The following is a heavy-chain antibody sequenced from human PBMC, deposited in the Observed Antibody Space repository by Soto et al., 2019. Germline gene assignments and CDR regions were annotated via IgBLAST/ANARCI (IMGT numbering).Heavy chain of an antibody. V-gene: IGHV4-30-2*01. D-gene: IGHD5-18*01. CDR1: GGSISSGGYS. J-gene: IGHJ6*02. CDR2: IYHSGST. Sequence: KASETLSLTCAVSGGSISSGGYSWSWIRQPPGKGLEWIGCIYHSGSTYYNPSLKSRVTISVDRSKNQFSLKLSSVTAADTAVYYCASGYSYGRSHYYYGMDVWGQGTTVTVSS. CDR3: ASGYSYGRSHYYYGMDV.